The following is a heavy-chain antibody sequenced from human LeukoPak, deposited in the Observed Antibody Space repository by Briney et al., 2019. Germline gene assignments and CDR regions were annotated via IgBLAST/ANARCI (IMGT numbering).Heavy chain of an antibody. J-gene: IGHJ6*02. CDR2: IYDSGST. CDR1: GGSISSYY. D-gene: IGHD7-27*01. V-gene: IGHV4-59*07. Sequence: SDALSLTCILSGGSISSYYWSWMRQPPGNGLEWIGYIYDSGSTNYNPSLKSRVIISVDTSKKQFSLKLSSVTAADTAVYYCARIPIGDNFYYYYGMDVWGQGTTVTVSS. CDR3: ARIPIGDNFYYYYGMDV.